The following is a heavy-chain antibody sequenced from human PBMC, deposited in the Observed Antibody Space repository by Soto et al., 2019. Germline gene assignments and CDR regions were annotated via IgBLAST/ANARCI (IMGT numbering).Heavy chain of an antibody. Sequence: SETLSLSCTITCVSISNYYWSWIRQPPGKGLEWIGYIYYSGSTRYNPSLKSRVTISVDTSKNQFSLKLSSVTAADTAVYYCARHGPIAAAGTVFDYWGQGTLVTVS. CDR2: IYYSGST. V-gene: IGHV4-59*08. D-gene: IGHD6-13*01. CDR3: ARHGPIAAAGTVFDY. CDR1: CVSISNYY. J-gene: IGHJ4*02.